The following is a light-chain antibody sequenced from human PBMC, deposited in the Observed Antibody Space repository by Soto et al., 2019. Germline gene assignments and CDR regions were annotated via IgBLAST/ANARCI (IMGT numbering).Light chain of an antibody. J-gene: IGKJ4*01. CDR2: WAS. CDR3: QQHYSTPLT. V-gene: IGKV4-1*01. CDR1: QSVLFSSNNLNY. Sequence: DIVLTQSPDSLAVSLGARATINCKSSQSVLFSSNNLNYLAWYQQKPGQPPKLLIYWASTRDSGVPERFSGSGSGTNFTLIINSLQAEDVALYYCQQHYSTPLTFGGGTNVEIK.